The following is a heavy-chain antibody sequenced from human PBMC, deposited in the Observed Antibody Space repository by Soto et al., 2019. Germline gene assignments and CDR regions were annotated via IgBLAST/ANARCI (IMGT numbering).Heavy chain of an antibody. D-gene: IGHD6-13*01. CDR1: GFTFSSYW. V-gene: IGHV3-7*05. J-gene: IGHJ4*02. CDR3: ARDRSPWQQPTHVVHPYYFDY. CDR2: IKQDGSEK. Sequence: EVQLVESGGGLVQPGGSLRLSCAASGFTFSSYWMSWVRQAPGKGLEWVANIKQDGSEKYYVDSVKGRFTISRDNAKNSLYLQMNSLRAEDTAVYYCARDRSPWQQPTHVVHPYYFDYWGQGTLVTVSS.